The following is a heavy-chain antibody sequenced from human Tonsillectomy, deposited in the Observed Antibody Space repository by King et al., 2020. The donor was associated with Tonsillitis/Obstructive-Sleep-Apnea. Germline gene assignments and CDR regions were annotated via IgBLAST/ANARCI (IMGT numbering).Heavy chain of an antibody. Sequence: QLVQSGAEMKKPGSSVKVSCKASGGTFSNFAINWVRQAPGQGLEWMGGIMPIIGTAKYAQIFQGRVTITADESTSTAYMELSTLRSEDTAVYYCATCRGGCMESCGGYFDYWGQGSLVTVSS. CDR3: ATCRGGCMESCGGYFDY. CDR1: GGTFSNFA. D-gene: IGHD2-8*01. J-gene: IGHJ4*02. CDR2: IMPIIGTA. V-gene: IGHV1-69*12.